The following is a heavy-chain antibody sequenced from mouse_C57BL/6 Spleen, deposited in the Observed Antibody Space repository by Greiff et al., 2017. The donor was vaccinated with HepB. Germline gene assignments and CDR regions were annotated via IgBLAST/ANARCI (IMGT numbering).Heavy chain of an antibody. V-gene: IGHV5-4*01. CDR3: ARGGAY. CDR2: ISDGGSYT. Sequence: EVQLQESGGGLVKPGGSLKLSCAASGFTFSSYAMSWVRQTPEKRLEWVATISDGGSYTYYPDNVKGRFTISRDNAKNNLYRQMSHLKSEDTAMNYCARGGAYWGQGTLVTVSA. CDR1: GFTFSSYA. J-gene: IGHJ3*01.